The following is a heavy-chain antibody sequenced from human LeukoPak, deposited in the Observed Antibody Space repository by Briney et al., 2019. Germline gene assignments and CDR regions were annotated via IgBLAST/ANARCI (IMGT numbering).Heavy chain of an antibody. V-gene: IGHV3-74*03. CDR3: SRSQFDY. CDR2: ISGDGTIK. Sequence: GGSLRLSCEPSGFPFSSYWMLWVRQAPGKGLVWVSRISGDGTIKTYADLVRGRFIVSRDNTKNILYLQMNSLKVEDTATYFCSRSQFDYWGQGVLVTVSS. J-gene: IGHJ4*02. CDR1: GFPFSSYW.